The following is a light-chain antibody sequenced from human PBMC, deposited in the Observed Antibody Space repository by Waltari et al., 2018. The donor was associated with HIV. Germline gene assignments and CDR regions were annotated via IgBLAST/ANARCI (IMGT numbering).Light chain of an antibody. J-gene: IGLJ3*02. CDR3: AAWDDRLNVWL. Sequence: QSVLTQPPSASGTPGQRVPISCSGGSSNIGVNTVNWYQQVPGTAPKIFVYSSDQRPSGVSDRFSGSKSGASASLAISGLQSEDEADYYCAAWDDRLNVWLFGGGTKLTVL. CDR1: SSNIGVNT. V-gene: IGLV1-44*01. CDR2: SSD.